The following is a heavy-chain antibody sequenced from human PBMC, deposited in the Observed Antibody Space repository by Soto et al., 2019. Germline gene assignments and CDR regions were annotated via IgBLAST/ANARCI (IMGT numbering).Heavy chain of an antibody. Sequence: ASVKVSCKASGGTFSSYAISWVRQAPGQGLEWMGGIIPIFGTANYAQKFQGRVTITADESTSTAYMELSSLRSEDTAVYYCARVFQFYDFWSGTTTYYYYGMDVWGQGTTVTVSS. CDR1: GGTFSSYA. CDR3: ARVFQFYDFWSGTTTYYYYGMDV. D-gene: IGHD3-3*01. V-gene: IGHV1-69*13. J-gene: IGHJ6*02. CDR2: IIPIFGTA.